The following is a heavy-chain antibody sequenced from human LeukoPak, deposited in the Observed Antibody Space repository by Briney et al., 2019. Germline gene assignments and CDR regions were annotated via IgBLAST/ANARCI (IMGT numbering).Heavy chain of an antibody. Sequence: SETLSLTCTVSGGSISSSSYYWGWIRQPPGKGLEWIGSIYYSGSTYYNPSLKSRVTISVDTSKNQFSLKLRSVTAADTALYYCTRHTGYISGQYSNYEDSWGQGTLVTVSS. CDR2: IYYSGST. CDR3: TRHTGYISGQYSNYEDS. J-gene: IGHJ4*02. V-gene: IGHV4-39*01. D-gene: IGHD4-11*01. CDR1: GGSISSSSYY.